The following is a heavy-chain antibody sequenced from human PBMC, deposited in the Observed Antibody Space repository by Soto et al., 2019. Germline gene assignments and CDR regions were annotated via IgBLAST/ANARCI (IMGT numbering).Heavy chain of an antibody. CDR2: MNPNSGNT. Sequence: ASVKVSCKASGYTFTSYDINWVRQATGQGLEWMGWMNPNSGNTGYAQKFQGRVTMTRNTSISTAYMELSSLRSEDTAVYYCARGDPGPGLYYYYYYYMDVWGKGTTVTVSS. CDR1: GYTFTSYD. J-gene: IGHJ6*03. D-gene: IGHD2-2*01. V-gene: IGHV1-8*01. CDR3: ARGDPGPGLYYYYYYYMDV.